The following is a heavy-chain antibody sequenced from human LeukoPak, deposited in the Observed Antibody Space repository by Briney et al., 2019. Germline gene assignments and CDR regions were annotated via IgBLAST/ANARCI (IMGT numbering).Heavy chain of an antibody. J-gene: IGHJ4*02. V-gene: IGHV4-61*09. CDR1: GASISSGNYY. CDR3: ARGGPGVGMFDY. D-gene: IGHD2-21*01. Sequence: SETLSLTCTVSGASISSGNYYWAWIRQPAGKGLEWIGHIYISGDTNYNPSLKSRLTMSVDTSKNQFSLKLSSVTAADTAVYYCARGGPGVGMFDYWGQGTLVTVSS. CDR2: IYISGDT.